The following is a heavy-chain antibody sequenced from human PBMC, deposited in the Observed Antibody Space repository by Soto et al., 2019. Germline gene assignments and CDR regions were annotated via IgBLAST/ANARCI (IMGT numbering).Heavy chain of an antibody. J-gene: IGHJ3*01. V-gene: IGHV4-4*02. Sequence: QVQLQESGPGLVKPSGTLSLTCAVTGGSISSSNWWTWVRQPPGEGLGWVGEISRSGTTNYKPSLKSRVSLSVDKSRNEFSLNLGSVTAAATAMYYCARDSASSGVFTWGQGTMVTVSS. D-gene: IGHD6-19*01. CDR2: ISRSGTT. CDR3: ARDSASSGVFT. CDR1: GGSISSSNW.